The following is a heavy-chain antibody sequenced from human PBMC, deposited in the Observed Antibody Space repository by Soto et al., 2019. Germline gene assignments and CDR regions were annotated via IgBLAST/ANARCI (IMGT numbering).Heavy chain of an antibody. CDR2: VSSSGGTT. CDR3: AKDPPKGPGDAFDF. Sequence: GGSLRLSCAASGFTFSNYAMSWVRQAPGKGLEWVSTVSSSGGTTYYADSVKGRFTISRDNSKNTLYLQMDSLRAEDTAVYFCAKDPPKGPGDAFDFWGQGTMVTVSS. J-gene: IGHJ3*01. CDR1: GFTFSNYA. V-gene: IGHV3-23*01.